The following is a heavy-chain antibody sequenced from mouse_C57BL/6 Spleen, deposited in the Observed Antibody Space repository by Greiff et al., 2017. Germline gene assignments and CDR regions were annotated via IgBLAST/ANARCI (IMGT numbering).Heavy chain of an antibody. CDR2: IRNKANGYTT. D-gene: IGHD3-2*02. V-gene: IGHV7-3*01. CDR1: GFTFTDYY. J-gene: IGHJ2*01. CDR3: ARDDSSGYGY. Sequence: DVHLVESGGGLVQPGGSLSLSCAASGFTFTDYYMSWVRQPPGKALEWLGFIRNKANGYTTEYSASVKGRFTISRDNSQSILYLQMNALRAEDSATYYCARDDSSGYGYWGQGTTLTVSS.